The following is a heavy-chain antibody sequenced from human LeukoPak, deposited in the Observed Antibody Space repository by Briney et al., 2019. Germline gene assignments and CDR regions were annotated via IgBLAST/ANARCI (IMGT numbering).Heavy chain of an antibody. CDR3: ARDSSGRGFDP. Sequence: SETLSLTCAVYGGSFSGYYWSWIRQPPGKGLEWIGYIYYSGSTNYNPSLKSRVTISVDTSKNQFSLKLSSVTAADTAVYYCARDSSGRGFDPWGQGTLVTVSS. J-gene: IGHJ5*02. CDR2: IYYSGST. V-gene: IGHV4-59*01. D-gene: IGHD6-19*01. CDR1: GGSFSGYY.